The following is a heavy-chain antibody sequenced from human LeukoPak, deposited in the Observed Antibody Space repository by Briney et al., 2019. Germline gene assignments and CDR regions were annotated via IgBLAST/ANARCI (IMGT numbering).Heavy chain of an antibody. V-gene: IGHV3-30-3*01. Sequence: AGSLTLACAASGFTFRTYAMHWLRQAPGKGREWVAVISYDGSNKYYAESVKGRFTISRDNSKNTLYLQMSSLRAEDAAVYYCARDHDYGDYRPDYWGRGTLVSVSS. CDR2: ISYDGSNK. CDR3: ARDHDYGDYRPDY. CDR1: GFTFRTYA. J-gene: IGHJ4*02. D-gene: IGHD4-17*01.